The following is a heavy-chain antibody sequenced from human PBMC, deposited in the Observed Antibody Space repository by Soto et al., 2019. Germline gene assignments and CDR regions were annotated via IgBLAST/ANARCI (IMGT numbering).Heavy chain of an antibody. V-gene: IGHV3-30*18. D-gene: IGHD6-13*01. CDR3: ANLDIFWIAAAGTEYNWFDP. J-gene: IGHJ5*02. CDR1: GFTFSSYG. CDR2: ISYDGSNK. Sequence: GGSLRLSCAASGFTFSSYGMHWVRQAPGKGLEWVAVISYDGSNKYYADSVKGRFTISRDNSKNTLYLQMNSLRAEDTAVYYCANLDIFWIAAAGTEYNWFDPWGQGTLVTVSS.